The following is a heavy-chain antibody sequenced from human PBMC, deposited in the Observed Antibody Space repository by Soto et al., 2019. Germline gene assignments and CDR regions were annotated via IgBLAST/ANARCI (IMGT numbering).Heavy chain of an antibody. CDR3: ARAYSGYDYVFDY. CDR2: IYYSGST. D-gene: IGHD5-12*01. J-gene: IGHJ4*02. V-gene: IGHV4-59*01. CDR1: GGSISSYY. Sequence: SLTCTVSGGSISSYYWSWIRQPPGKGLEWIGYIYYSGSTNYNPSLKSRVTISVDTSKNQFSLKLSSVTAADTAVYYCARAYSGYDYVFDYWGQGTLVTVSS.